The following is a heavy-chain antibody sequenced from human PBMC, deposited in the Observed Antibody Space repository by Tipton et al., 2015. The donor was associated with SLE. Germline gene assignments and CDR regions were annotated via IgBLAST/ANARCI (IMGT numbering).Heavy chain of an antibody. D-gene: IGHD3-10*01. Sequence: TLSLTCTVSGGSISSYYWSWIRQSPGNGLEWIGHIYYSGSTTYNPSLKSRVTISVDTSKKQVSLKLSSVTAADTAVYYCASETYYYGSGTRAFDIWGQGTMVTVSS. V-gene: IGHV4-59*01. J-gene: IGHJ3*02. CDR2: IYYSGST. CDR1: GGSISSYY. CDR3: ASETYYYGSGTRAFDI.